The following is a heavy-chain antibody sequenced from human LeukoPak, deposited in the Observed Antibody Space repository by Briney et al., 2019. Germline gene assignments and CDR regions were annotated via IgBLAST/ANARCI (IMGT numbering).Heavy chain of an antibody. CDR2: VNPNGGGT. Sequence: ASVKVSCKASGYSFTGYYMHWVRQAPGQGLEWMGWVNPNGGGTSYTQKFQGRVTMTRDTSISTANMELSRLRSDDTAVYYCARDVGYSVIRYYMDVWGKGTTVTLSS. CDR1: GYSFTGYY. J-gene: IGHJ6*03. D-gene: IGHD2-15*01. V-gene: IGHV1-2*02. CDR3: ARDVGYSVIRYYMDV.